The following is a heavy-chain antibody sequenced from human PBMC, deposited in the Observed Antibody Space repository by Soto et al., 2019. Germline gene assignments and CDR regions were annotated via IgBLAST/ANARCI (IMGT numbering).Heavy chain of an antibody. CDR3: ARDARNADYDY. Sequence: EVQLVESGGGLVQPGGSLRLSCAVSGFTFSTHAMNWVRQAPGKGLEWVAYIHGTRSIIYYADSVKGRFTISRDNAKNSLFLQMDSLRDEDTALYYCARDARNADYDYWGQGTLVTVSS. J-gene: IGHJ4*02. CDR2: IHGTRSII. CDR1: GFTFSTHA. V-gene: IGHV3-48*02. D-gene: IGHD3-16*01.